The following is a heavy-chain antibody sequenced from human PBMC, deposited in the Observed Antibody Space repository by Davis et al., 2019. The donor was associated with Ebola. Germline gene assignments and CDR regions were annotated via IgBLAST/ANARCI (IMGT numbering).Heavy chain of an antibody. V-gene: IGHV4-59*03. Sequence: PGGSLRLSCTVSGVSISRHYWSWIRQPPGKRLEWIGSIYYTGNAYYNSSLASRATISVDTSKNQFSLKLTSVTAADTAMYYCSERGSSVWGQGTLGTVSS. CDR2: IYYTGNA. D-gene: IGHD3-10*01. J-gene: IGHJ4*02. CDR3: SERGSSV. CDR1: GVSISRHY.